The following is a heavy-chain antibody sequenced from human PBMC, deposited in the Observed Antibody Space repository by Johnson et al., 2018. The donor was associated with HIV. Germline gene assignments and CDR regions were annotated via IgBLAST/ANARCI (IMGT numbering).Heavy chain of an antibody. V-gene: IGHV3-30*02. CDR1: GFTFSSYG. CDR3: AKDRRSFYGGKAADVFDI. Sequence: QVPLVESGGGVVQPGGSLRLSCAASGFTFSSYGIHWVRQAPGKGLEWVSFIRYDGSNKYYADSVKGRFTISRDNSKNTLYLQMNSLRGEDTAVYYCAKDRRSFYGGKAADVFDIWGQGTMVTVSS. D-gene: IGHD4-23*01. J-gene: IGHJ3*02. CDR2: IRYDGSNK.